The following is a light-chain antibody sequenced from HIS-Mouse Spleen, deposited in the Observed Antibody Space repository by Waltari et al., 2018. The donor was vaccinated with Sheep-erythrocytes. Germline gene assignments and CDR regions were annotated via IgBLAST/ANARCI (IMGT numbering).Light chain of an antibody. CDR1: SSDVGGYNY. J-gene: IGLJ1*01. CDR2: DVS. CDR3: CSYAGSYNHV. V-gene: IGLV2-11*01. Sequence: QSALTQPRSVSGSPGQSVTISCTGTSSDVGGYNYVSWYQQHPGKAPKRMIYDVSKRPSGVPDRFSGSKSGNTASLTISVLQAEDEADYYCCSYAGSYNHVFATGTKVTVL.